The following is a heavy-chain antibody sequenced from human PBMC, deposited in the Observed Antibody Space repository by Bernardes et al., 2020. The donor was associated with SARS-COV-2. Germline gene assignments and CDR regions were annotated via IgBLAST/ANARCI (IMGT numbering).Heavy chain of an antibody. CDR1: GYPFTRHI. V-gene: IGHV1-18*01. D-gene: IGHD1-1*01. CDR2: IAAYNYNT. J-gene: IGHJ6*02. Sequence: AAWKVSCKTSGYPFTRHIISWVRQAPGQGLEWLGWIAAYNYNTKYTQKYQDRVSITIDIPASTAYLELRSLRSDDTAVYYCARGTDYYGMDVWGQGTTVTVSS. CDR3: ARGTDYYGMDV.